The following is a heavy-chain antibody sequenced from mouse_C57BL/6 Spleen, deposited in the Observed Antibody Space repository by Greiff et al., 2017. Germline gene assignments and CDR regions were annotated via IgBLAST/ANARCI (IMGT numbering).Heavy chain of an antibody. V-gene: IGHV6-3*01. Sequence: DVMLVESGGGLVQPGGSMKLSCVASGFTFSNYWMNWVRQSPEKGLEWVAQIRLKSDNYATHYAESVKGRFTISRDDSKSSVYLQMNNLRAEDTGIYYCTTGTIFDYWGQGTTLTVSS. CDR1: GFTFSNYW. D-gene: IGHD4-1*01. CDR3: TTGTIFDY. J-gene: IGHJ2*01. CDR2: IRLKSDNYAT.